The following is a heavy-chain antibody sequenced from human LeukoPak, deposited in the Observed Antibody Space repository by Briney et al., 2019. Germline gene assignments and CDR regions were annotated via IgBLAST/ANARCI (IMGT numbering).Heavy chain of an antibody. Sequence: PSETLSLTCTVSGGSISSYYWSWIRQPPGKGLEWIGYIYYSGSTNYNPSLKSRVTISVDTSKNQFSLKLSSVTAADTAVYYCASTATVTADYYYYYGMDVWDQGTTVTVSS. J-gene: IGHJ6*02. CDR1: GGSISSYY. D-gene: IGHD4-11*01. V-gene: IGHV4-59*01. CDR2: IYYSGST. CDR3: ASTATVTADYYYYYGMDV.